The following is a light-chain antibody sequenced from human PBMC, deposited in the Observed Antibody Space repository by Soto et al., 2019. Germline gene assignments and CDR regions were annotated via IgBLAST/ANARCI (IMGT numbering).Light chain of an antibody. CDR3: QQRSYWPT. V-gene: IGKV3-11*01. CDR1: QSVSSY. Sequence: EIVLTQSPATLSLSPGEGATLSCRASQSVSSYLAWYQQKPGQAPRLLIYDASNRATGIPARFSGSGSGTDFTLTISSLEPEDFAVYYCQQRSYWPTFGGGTKVDIK. CDR2: DAS. J-gene: IGKJ4*01.